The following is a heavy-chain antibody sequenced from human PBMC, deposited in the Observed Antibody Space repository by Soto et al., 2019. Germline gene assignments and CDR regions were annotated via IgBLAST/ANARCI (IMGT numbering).Heavy chain of an antibody. Sequence: QVQLVESGGGLVKPGGSLRLSCAASGFTFSDYYVSWIRQAPGKGLEWVSYMSSSSSYTNYADSVKGRFTISRDNAKNSLYLQMISLRAEDTAVYYCARDTTVTSMDYYYGMDVWGQGTTVTVS. CDR3: ARDTTVTSMDYYYGMDV. D-gene: IGHD4-17*01. CDR2: MSSSSSYT. V-gene: IGHV3-11*05. CDR1: GFTFSDYY. J-gene: IGHJ6*02.